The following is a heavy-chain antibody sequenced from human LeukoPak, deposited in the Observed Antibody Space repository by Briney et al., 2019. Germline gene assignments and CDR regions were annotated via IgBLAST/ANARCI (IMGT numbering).Heavy chain of an antibody. Sequence: PGGSLRLSCAASGFTFSNYEMNWVRQAPGKGLEWVSSISSSSSYIYYADSVKGRFTISRDNAKNSLYLQMNSLRAEDTAVYYCARDFYSSGWYYGMDVWGQGTTVTVSS. D-gene: IGHD6-19*01. CDR3: ARDFYSSGWYYGMDV. CDR1: GFTFSNYE. CDR2: ISSSSSYI. V-gene: IGHV3-21*01. J-gene: IGHJ6*02.